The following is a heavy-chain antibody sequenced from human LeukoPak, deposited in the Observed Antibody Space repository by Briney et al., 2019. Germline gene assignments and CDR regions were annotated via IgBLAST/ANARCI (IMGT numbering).Heavy chain of an antibody. CDR1: GFTFSSYS. CDR2: ISSSSSTI. V-gene: IGHV3-48*04. D-gene: IGHD4-23*01. J-gene: IGHJ3*02. CDR3: ARDFTVASYSSGPI. Sequence: PGGSLRLSCAASGFTFSSYSMNWVRQAPGKGLEWVSYISSSSSTIYYADSVKGRFTISRDNAKNSLYLQMNSLRAEDTAVYYCARDFTVASYSSGPIWGQGTMVTVSS.